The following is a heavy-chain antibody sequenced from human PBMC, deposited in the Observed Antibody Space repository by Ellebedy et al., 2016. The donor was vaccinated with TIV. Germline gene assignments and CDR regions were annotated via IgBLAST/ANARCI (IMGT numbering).Heavy chain of an antibody. J-gene: IGHJ4*02. CDR1: GFMFNTYA. Sequence: GESLKISCAASGFMFNTYAMHWVRQAPGKGLEWVAIISYDSGNKFYTDSVKGRFTVSRDNAKNTLYLHLNGRRVEDTAIYYCAKAGGGGAPDDYWGQGTLVTVSS. CDR3: AKAGGGGAPDDY. V-gene: IGHV3-30*18. CDR2: ISYDSGNK. D-gene: IGHD1-26*01.